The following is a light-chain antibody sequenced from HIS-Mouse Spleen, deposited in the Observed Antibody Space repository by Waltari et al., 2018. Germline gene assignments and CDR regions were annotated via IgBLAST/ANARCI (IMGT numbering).Light chain of an antibody. CDR1: NIGSKS. CDR2: ADS. J-gene: IGLJ1*01. V-gene: IGLV3-21*02. CDR3: QVWDSSSDPSYV. Sequence: SYVLTQPPSVSVAPGQTARITCGGNNIGSKSVHWYQQKPGQAPVLVVYADSDRPSGVPERFAGSNSANTASLTVSRVEAGDEADYYCQVWDSSSDPSYVFGTGTKVTVL.